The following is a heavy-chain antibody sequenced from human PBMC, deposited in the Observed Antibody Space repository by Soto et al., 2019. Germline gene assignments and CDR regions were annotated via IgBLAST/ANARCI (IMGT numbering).Heavy chain of an antibody. CDR2: IIPIFGTA. CDR1: GGTFSSYA. V-gene: IGHV1-69*13. Sequence: SVKVSCKASGGTFSSYAISWVRQAPGQGLEWMGGIIPIFGTANYAQKFQGRVTITADESTSTAYMELSSLRSEDTAVYYCARVVDTDYNWFDPWGQGTLVTVSS. D-gene: IGHD5-18*01. CDR3: ARVVDTDYNWFDP. J-gene: IGHJ5*02.